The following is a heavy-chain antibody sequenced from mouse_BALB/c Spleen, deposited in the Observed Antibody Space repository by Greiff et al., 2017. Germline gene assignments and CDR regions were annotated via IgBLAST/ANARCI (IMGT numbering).Heavy chain of an antibody. V-gene: IGHV1-7*01. Sequence: VQLQQSGAELAKPGASVKMSCKASGYTFTSYWMHWVKQRPGQGLEWIGYINPSTGYTEYNQKFKDKATLTADKSSSTAYMQLSSLTSEDSAVYYCARSEDGYSYYYAMDYWGQGTSVTVSS. CDR1: GYTFTSYW. J-gene: IGHJ4*01. CDR3: ARSEDGYSYYYAMDY. CDR2: INPSTGYT. D-gene: IGHD2-3*01.